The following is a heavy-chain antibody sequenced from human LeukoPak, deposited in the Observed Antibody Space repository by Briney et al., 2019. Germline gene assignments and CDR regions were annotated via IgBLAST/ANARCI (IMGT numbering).Heavy chain of an antibody. CDR2: ISSSSSYI. V-gene: IGHV3-21*01. D-gene: IGHD6-19*01. Sequence: GGSLRLSCVASGFTFRSYTMNWVRQAPGQGLEWVSSISSSSSYIFYADSMKGRFTTSRDNAKSSLYLQMNSLRAEDTAVYYCARDLGSGPGYFDYWGQGTLVTVSS. CDR3: ARDLGSGPGYFDY. CDR1: GFTFRSYT. J-gene: IGHJ4*02.